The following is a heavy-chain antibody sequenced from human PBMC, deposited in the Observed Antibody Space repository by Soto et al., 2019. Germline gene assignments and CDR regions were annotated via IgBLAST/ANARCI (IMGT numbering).Heavy chain of an antibody. D-gene: IGHD3-10*01. CDR3: ARSRYGSGSYYVNWFDP. J-gene: IGHJ5*02. CDR1: GFTFSDYY. CDR2: ISSSGSTI. V-gene: IGHV3-11*01. Sequence: PGGSLRLSCAASGFTFSDYYMSWIRQAPGKGLEWVSYISSSGSTIYYADSVKGRFTISRDNAKNSLYLQMNSLRAEDTAVYYCARSRYGSGSYYVNWFDPWSQGTLVTVSS.